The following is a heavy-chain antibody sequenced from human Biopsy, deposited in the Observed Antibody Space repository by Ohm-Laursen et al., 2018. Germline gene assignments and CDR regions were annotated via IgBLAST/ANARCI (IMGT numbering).Heavy chain of an antibody. D-gene: IGHD5-24*01. CDR3: ATTRSFDN. CDR2: ISSSGRTM. J-gene: IGHJ4*02. CDR1: GFIFSEYY. V-gene: IGHV3-11*01. Sequence: APRLPCAASGFIFSEYYIIWIRPAPREGPGWVSYISSSGRTMYYADSVEGRFTISRDNANKSLYLQMNSLRAEDTAVYYCATTRSFDNWGQGTLVTVSS.